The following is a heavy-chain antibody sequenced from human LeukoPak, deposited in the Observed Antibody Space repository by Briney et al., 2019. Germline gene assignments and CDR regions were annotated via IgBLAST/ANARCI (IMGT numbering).Heavy chain of an antibody. CDR3: AKTYYYDPFDY. D-gene: IGHD3-22*01. V-gene: IGHV4-39*01. Sequence: PSETLSLTCTVSGGSISNSGYYWGWIRQPPGKGLEWIGNIYYSGSTYYNPSLKSRVTISVDTSKNQFSLKLSSVTAADTAVYYCAKTYYYDPFDYWGQGTLVTVSS. CDR1: GGSISNSGYY. J-gene: IGHJ4*02. CDR2: IYYSGST.